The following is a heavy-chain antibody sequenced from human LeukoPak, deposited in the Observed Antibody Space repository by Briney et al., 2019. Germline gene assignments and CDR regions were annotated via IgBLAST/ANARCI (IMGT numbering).Heavy chain of an antibody. CDR2: IIPVFGTA. D-gene: IGHD6-13*01. CDR3: ASLLAGIAAAGQVPFDY. Sequence: GASVKVSCKASGGTFSSYAISWVRQAPGQGLEWMGGIIPVFGTANYAQKFQGRVTITADKSTSTAYMELSSLRSEDTAVYYCASLLAGIAAAGQVPFDYWGQGTLVTVSS. CDR1: GGTFSSYA. V-gene: IGHV1-69*06. J-gene: IGHJ4*02.